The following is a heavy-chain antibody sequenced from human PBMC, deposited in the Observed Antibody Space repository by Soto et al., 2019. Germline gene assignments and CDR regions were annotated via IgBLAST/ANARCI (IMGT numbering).Heavy chain of an antibody. CDR3: ARGVLYYYYYYMDV. V-gene: IGHV1-2*04. D-gene: IGHD2-15*01. CDR2: INPNSGGT. J-gene: IGHJ6*03. Sequence: ASVKVSCKASGYTFTGYYMHWVRQAPGQGLEWMGWINPNSGGTNYAQKFQGWVTMTRDTSISTAYMELSRLRSDDTAVYYCARGVLYYYYYYMDVWGKGTTVTVSS. CDR1: GYTFTGYY.